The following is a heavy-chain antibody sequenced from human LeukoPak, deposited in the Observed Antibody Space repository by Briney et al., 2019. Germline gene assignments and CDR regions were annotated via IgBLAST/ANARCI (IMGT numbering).Heavy chain of an antibody. D-gene: IGHD5-12*01. CDR2: IKQDGSEK. Sequence: PGGSLRLSCAASGFTFSSYWMSWVRQAPGKGLEWVANIKQDGSEKYYVDSVKGRFTISRDNAKNSLYLQMNSLRAEDTAVYYCARAHRKQWLRYGMDVWGQGTTVTVSS. V-gene: IGHV3-7*01. J-gene: IGHJ6*02. CDR3: ARAHRKQWLRYGMDV. CDR1: GFTFSSYW.